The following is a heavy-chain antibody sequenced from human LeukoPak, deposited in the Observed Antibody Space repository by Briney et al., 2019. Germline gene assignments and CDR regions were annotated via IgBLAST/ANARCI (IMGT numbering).Heavy chain of an antibody. V-gene: IGHV3-48*03. Sequence: AGGSLRLSCRASGFQFSAYGLNWVRQSPGKGLQWISYISSTGTIIYYGDSVEGGFTIAKDNARNSLALQMHSLRAEDTAVYYCATDLDEVGGNFPRELAFWGQGTLITVSS. CDR2: ISSTGTII. CDR1: GFQFSAYG. CDR3: ATDLDEVGGNFPRELAF. D-gene: IGHD1-7*01. J-gene: IGHJ4*02.